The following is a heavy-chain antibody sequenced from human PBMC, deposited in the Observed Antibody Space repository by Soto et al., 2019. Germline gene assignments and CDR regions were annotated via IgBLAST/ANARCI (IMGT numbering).Heavy chain of an antibody. V-gene: IGHV3-30*18. CDR1: GFTFSSSG. Sequence: QVQLVESGGGVVQPGRSLRLSCAASGFTFSSSGMHWVRQAPGKGLEWVAIISYDGSDKYYADSVKGRFTISRDDSKNTLFLQMNSLRAEDTAVYYCAKAYCSGGRCHEPNDWGQGTLVTVSS. CDR2: ISYDGSDK. CDR3: AKAYCSGGRCHEPND. D-gene: IGHD2-15*01. J-gene: IGHJ4*02.